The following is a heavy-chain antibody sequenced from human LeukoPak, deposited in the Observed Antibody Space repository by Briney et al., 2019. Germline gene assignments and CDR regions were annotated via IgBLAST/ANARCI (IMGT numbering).Heavy chain of an antibody. Sequence: GGSLGLSCAASGFTFSSYAMSWVRQAPGKGLEWVSAISGSGGSTYYADSVKGRFTISRDNSKNTLYLQMNSLRAEDTAVYYCAKVRVYPEYFDYWGQGTLVTVSS. CDR3: AKVRVYPEYFDY. CDR2: ISGSGGST. CDR1: GFTFSSYA. J-gene: IGHJ4*02. V-gene: IGHV3-23*01. D-gene: IGHD3-10*01.